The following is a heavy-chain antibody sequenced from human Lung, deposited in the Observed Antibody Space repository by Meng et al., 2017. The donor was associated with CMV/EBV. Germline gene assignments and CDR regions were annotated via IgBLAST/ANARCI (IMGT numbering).Heavy chain of an antibody. CDR3: AWGVVTPGY. Sequence: SCAASGFTFSNYAMHWVHQAPGKGLEWVAVISYDGSNKYFADSVKGRFTISRDNSKNTLYLQMNSLRAEDTAVYYCAWGVVTPGYWGQGTLVTVSS. CDR2: ISYDGSNK. V-gene: IGHV3-30*04. D-gene: IGHD4-23*01. J-gene: IGHJ4*02. CDR1: GFTFSNYA.